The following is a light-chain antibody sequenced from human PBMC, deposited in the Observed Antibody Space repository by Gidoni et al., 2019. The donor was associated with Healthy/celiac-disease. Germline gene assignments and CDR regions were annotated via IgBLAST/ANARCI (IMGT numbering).Light chain of an antibody. J-gene: IGKJ1*01. CDR3: QQYYSTPLT. CDR2: WAS. V-gene: IGKV4-1*01. Sequence: DIVMTQSPDSLAVSLGERATINCKSSQSVLYSSNNKNYVAWDQQKPGQPPKLLIYWASTRESGVPDRFSGSGSGTDFTLTISSLQAEDVAVYYCQQYYSTPLTFGQGTKVEIK. CDR1: QSVLYSSNNKNY.